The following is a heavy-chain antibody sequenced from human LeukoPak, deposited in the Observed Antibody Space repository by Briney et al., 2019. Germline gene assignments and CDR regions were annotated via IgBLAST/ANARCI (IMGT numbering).Heavy chain of an antibody. J-gene: IGHJ4*02. CDR3: ARGYDYGDYVGDFDY. V-gene: IGHV1-18*01. CDR2: ISVYNSNT. D-gene: IGHD4-17*01. Sequence: ASVKVSRKASGYTFTSYPISWVRQAPGQGLEWMGWISVYNSNTKYAQKLQGRVTMTTDRSTSTAYMELRSLRSDDTAVYYCARGYDYGDYVGDFDYWGQGTLVTVSS. CDR1: GYTFTSYP.